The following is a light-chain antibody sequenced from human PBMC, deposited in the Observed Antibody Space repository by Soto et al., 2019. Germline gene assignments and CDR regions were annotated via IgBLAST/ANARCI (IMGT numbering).Light chain of an antibody. CDR1: QSISSY. J-gene: IGKJ2*01. CDR3: QQSYSTLYT. CDR2: AAS. Sequence: DIQMTQSPSSLSASVGDRVTITCRASQSISSYLNWYQQKPGKAPKLLIYAASSLQSGVPSRFSCSGSGTDFTLTISSLQPEDFATDYCQQSYSTLYTFGQGTKLEIK. V-gene: IGKV1-39*01.